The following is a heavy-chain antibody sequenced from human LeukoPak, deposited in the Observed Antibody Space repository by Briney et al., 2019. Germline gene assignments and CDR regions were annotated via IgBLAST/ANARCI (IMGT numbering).Heavy chain of an antibody. CDR3: ARGFRVDWYPYYYGMDV. J-gene: IGHJ6*02. D-gene: IGHD3-9*01. CDR1: GFTFSSYG. CDR2: ISYDGSNK. V-gene: IGHV3-30*03. Sequence: GGSLRLSCAASGFTFSSYGMHWVRQAPGKGLEWVAVISYDGSNKYYADSVKGRFTISRDNSKNTLYLQMNSLRAEDTAVYYCARGFRVDWYPYYYGMDVWGQGTTVTVSS.